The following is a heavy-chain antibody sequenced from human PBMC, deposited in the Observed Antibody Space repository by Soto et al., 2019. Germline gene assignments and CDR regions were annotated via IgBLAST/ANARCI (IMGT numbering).Heavy chain of an antibody. CDR1: GFTFSNAW. CDR2: IKSKTDGGTT. D-gene: IGHD3-16*02. CDR3: TTDYPYDYVWGSYRDY. J-gene: IGHJ4*02. Sequence: GGSLRLSCAASGFTFSNAWMSWVRQAPGKGLEWVGHIKSKTDGGTTDYAAPVKGRFTISRDDSKNTLYLQMNSLKTEDTAVYYCTTDYPYDYVWGSYRDYWGQGTLVTVSS. V-gene: IGHV3-15*01.